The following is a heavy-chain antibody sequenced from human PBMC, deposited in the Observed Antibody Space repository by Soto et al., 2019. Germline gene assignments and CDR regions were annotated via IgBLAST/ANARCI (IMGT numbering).Heavy chain of an antibody. V-gene: IGHV5-51*01. CDR3: AKGGLHYDFWSGYYQYYYYYYYMDV. Sequence: GESLNICCKGSGYSFSSYWFGWVRQMPGKGLEWMGTIYPGDSDTRYSPSFQGQVTISADKSISTAYLQWSSLKASDTAVYYCAKGGLHYDFWSGYYQYYYYYYYMDVWGKGTTVTVSS. J-gene: IGHJ6*03. D-gene: IGHD3-3*01. CDR2: IYPGDSDT. CDR1: GYSFSSYW.